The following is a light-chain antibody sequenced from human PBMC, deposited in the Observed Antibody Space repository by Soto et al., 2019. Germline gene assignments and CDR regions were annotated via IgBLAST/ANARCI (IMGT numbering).Light chain of an antibody. V-gene: IGLV2-14*01. J-gene: IGLJ1*01. CDR1: SSDIGGYDY. CDR3: SSYTSSSTLYV. CDR2: DVD. Sequence: QSALTQPASVSGSPGQTITISCTGTSSDIGGYDYVSWYQQHPGKAPKLIFSDVDNRPSGFSNRFSASKSGSTASLTISGLQAEDEADYYCSSYTSSSTLYVFGSGTKVTVL.